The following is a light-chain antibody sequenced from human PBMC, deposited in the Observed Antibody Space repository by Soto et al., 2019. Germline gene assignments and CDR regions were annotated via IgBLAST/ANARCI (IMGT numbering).Light chain of an antibody. J-gene: IGLJ2*01. V-gene: IGLV2-23*01. CDR2: EGS. Sequence: QSALPQPASVSGSPGQPITISCTGTSSVVGSYKFVSWYQQHPVKAPKLMIYEGSKRPSGVSNRFSGSKSGNTASLTISGLQAEDEADYYCCSYAGSSTLVFGGGTKVTVL. CDR1: SSVVGSYKF. CDR3: CSYAGSSTLV.